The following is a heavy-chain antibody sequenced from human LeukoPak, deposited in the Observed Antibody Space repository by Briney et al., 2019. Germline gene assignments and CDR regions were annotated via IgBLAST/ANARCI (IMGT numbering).Heavy chain of an antibody. D-gene: IGHD5-12*01. J-gene: IGHJ4*02. CDR3: ARGTYSGYDSSFDY. CDR1: GFTFSSYS. CDR2: FTAYSGASI. Sequence: PGGSLRLSCAASGFTFSSYSMNWVRQAPGKGLEWVSSFTAYSGASIYYADSVRGRFTNSRDNAKNSLYLQINSLRAEDTAVYYCARGTYSGYDSSFDYWGQGTLVTVSS. V-gene: IGHV3-21*01.